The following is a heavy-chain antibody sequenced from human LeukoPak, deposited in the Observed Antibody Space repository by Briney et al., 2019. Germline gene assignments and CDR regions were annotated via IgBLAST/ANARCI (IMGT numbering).Heavy chain of an antibody. J-gene: IGHJ5*02. D-gene: IGHD6-19*01. CDR2: IYYSAST. CDR1: GSAISSGEYY. V-gene: IGHV4-30-4*08. Sequence: SQTLSLTCTLCGSAISSGEYYCSWLRPPPWKGLESIAYIYYSASTYDNPSLKSRVTISVDTSKNQFSLKLSSVTAADTAVYYCARLAVAGYNWFDPWGQGTLVTVSS. CDR3: ARLAVAGYNWFDP.